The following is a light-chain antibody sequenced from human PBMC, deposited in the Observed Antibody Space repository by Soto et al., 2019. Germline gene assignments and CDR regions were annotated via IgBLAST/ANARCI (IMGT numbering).Light chain of an antibody. Sequence: QSVLTQPRSVSGSPGQSVTISCTGTISDVAGYNYVSWYQHHPGKAPKLLISDVTKRPSWVPDRFSGSKSGSTASLTISELQAEDEADYYCQAWDSNTAIFGGGTKLTVL. J-gene: IGLJ2*01. CDR2: DVT. V-gene: IGLV2-11*01. CDR3: QAWDSNTAI. CDR1: ISDVAGYNY.